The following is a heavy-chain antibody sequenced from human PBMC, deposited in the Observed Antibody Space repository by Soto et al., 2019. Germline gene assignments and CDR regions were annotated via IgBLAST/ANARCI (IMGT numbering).Heavy chain of an antibody. Sequence: GWSLRLSCAASGFTFDSFAMIWVRQAPGKGLEWVSTMSLSGYTTYYADSVKGRFTISRDNSKDTLYLQMNSLGVEDTAIYYCAKGRTHLWSYFDYLGQG. V-gene: IGHV3-23*01. CDR2: MSLSGYTT. J-gene: IGHJ4*02. CDR1: GFTFDSFA. D-gene: IGHD2-21*01. CDR3: AKGRTHLWSYFDY.